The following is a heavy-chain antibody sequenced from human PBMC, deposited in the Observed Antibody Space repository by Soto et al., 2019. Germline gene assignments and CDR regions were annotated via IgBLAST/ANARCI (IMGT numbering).Heavy chain of an antibody. D-gene: IGHD3-16*01. J-gene: IGHJ6*02. CDR2: INPRGGRT. Sequence: DSVKVSCKASQYNFTNYCVHWVRQAPGQGLEWMGIINPRGGRTNYAQRFQGRVSMTRDTSTSTVYMELSSLRSEDTAVYYCARALYDTDSLPVGAEARYYAINVCGLGTTVTV. V-gene: IGHV1-46*01. CDR3: ARALYDTDSLPVGAEARYYAINV. CDR1: QYNFTNYC.